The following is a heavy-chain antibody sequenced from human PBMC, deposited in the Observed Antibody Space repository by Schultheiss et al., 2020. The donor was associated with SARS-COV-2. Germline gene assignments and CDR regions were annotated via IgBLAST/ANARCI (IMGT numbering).Heavy chain of an antibody. J-gene: IGHJ4*02. CDR1: GGSFSGYY. Sequence: SETLSLTCAVYGGSFSGYYWSWIRQPPGKGLEWIGYIYYSGSTYYNPSLKSRVTISVDTSKNQFSLKLSSVTAADTAVYYCARARIAAYFDYWGQGTLVTVSS. CDR3: ARARIAAYFDY. CDR2: IYYSGST. V-gene: IGHV4-34*01. D-gene: IGHD6-6*01.